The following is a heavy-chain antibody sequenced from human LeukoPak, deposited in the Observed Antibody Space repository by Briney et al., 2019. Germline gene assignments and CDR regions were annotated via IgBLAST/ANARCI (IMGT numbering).Heavy chain of an antibody. D-gene: IGHD4-17*01. CDR2: INPSGGST. V-gene: IGHV1-46*01. CDR1: GYTFTSYY. J-gene: IGHJ5*02. CDR3: ARRGEDYGDYDGWFGP. Sequence: GASVKVSCKASGYTFTSYYMHWVRQAPGQGLEWMGIINPSGGSTSYAQKFQGRVTMTRDTSTSTVYMELSSLRSEDTAVYYCARRGEDYGDYDGWFGPWGQGTLVTVSS.